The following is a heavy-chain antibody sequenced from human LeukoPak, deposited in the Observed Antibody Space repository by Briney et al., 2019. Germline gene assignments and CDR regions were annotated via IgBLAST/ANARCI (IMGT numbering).Heavy chain of an antibody. CDR1: GYTFTGYY. D-gene: IGHD3-10*01. CDR3: ARNLTMVRGVIITWAGSDDAFDI. J-gene: IGHJ3*02. V-gene: IGHV1-2*06. CDR2: INPNSGGT. Sequence: ASVKVSCKASGYTFTGYYMHWVRQAPGQGLEWMGRINPNSGGTNYAQKFQGRVTMTRDTSISTAYMELSRLRSDDTAVYYCARNLTMVRGVIITWAGSDDAFDIWGQGTMVTVSS.